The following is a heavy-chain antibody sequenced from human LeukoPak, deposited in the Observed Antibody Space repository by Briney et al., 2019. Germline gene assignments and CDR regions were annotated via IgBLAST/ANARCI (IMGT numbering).Heavy chain of an antibody. CDR2: ISYDGSNK. D-gene: IGHD1-26*01. J-gene: IGHJ4*02. Sequence: PGGSLRLSCAASGFTFSSYGMHWVRQAPGKGLEWVAVISYDGSNKYYADSVKGRFTISRDNSKNKLYLQMNSLRAEDTAIYYCAKDWDWELLIFDYWGQGTLVTVSS. CDR1: GFTFSSYG. V-gene: IGHV3-30*18. CDR3: AKDWDWELLIFDY.